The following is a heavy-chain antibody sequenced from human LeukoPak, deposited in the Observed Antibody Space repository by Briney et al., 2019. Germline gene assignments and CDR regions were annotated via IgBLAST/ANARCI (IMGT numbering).Heavy chain of an antibody. D-gene: IGHD2-15*01. CDR3: ARSGCSGGSCRRNFDY. CDR2: IYYSGST. CDR1: GGSISSYY. Sequence: SETLSLTCTVSGGSISSYYWSWIRQPPGKGLERIGYIYYSGSTNYNPSLKSRVTISVDTSKNQFSLKLSSVTAADTAVYYCARSGCSGGSCRRNFDYWGQGTLVTVSS. V-gene: IGHV4-59*08. J-gene: IGHJ4*02.